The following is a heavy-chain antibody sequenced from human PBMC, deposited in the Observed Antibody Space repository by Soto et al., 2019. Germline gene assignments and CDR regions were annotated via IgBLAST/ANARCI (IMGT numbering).Heavy chain of an antibody. Sequence: GESLKISCKGSGYSFTSYWIAWVRQMPGKGLEWMGIIYPVDSDTRYSPSFQGQVTISADKSLSTAYLQWSSLKASDTAMYYCARVLRSGYLAYFYYDMHVWGQGPKVTVSS. CDR3: ARVLRSGYLAYFYYDMHV. CDR2: IYPVDSDT. J-gene: IGHJ6*02. V-gene: IGHV5-51*01. D-gene: IGHD5-12*01. CDR1: GYSFTSYW.